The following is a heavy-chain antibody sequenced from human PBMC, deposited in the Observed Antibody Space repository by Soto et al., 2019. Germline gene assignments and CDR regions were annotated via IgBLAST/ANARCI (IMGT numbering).Heavy chain of an antibody. CDR1: GGSISSYY. D-gene: IGHD6-19*01. CDR3: ARVQRGIAVAGLDGGFDP. J-gene: IGHJ5*02. Sequence: SETLSLTCTVSGGSISSYYWSWIRQPPGKGLEWIGYIYYSGSTNYNPSLKSRVTISVETSKNQFSLKLSSVTAADTAVYYCARVQRGIAVAGLDGGFDPWGQGTLVTVSS. V-gene: IGHV4-59*01. CDR2: IYYSGST.